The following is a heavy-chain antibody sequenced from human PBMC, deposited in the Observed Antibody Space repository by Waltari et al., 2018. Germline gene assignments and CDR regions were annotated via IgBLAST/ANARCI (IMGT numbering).Heavy chain of an antibody. D-gene: IGHD4-17*01. CDR3: ARGLPTFDY. V-gene: IGHV4-61*09. J-gene: IGHJ4*02. Sequence: QVQLQESGPGLVKPSQTLSLTCTVSGGSISSGSYYWSWIRQPAGKGLEWIGYIYTSGSTNYNPPLKSRVTISVDTSKNQFSLKLSSVTAADTAVYYCARGLPTFDYWGQGTLVTVSS. CDR2: IYTSGST. CDR1: GGSISSGSYY.